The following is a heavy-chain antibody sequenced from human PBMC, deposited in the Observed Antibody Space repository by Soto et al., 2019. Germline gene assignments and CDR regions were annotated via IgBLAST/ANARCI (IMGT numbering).Heavy chain of an antibody. CDR1: GFSFRSYG. CDR3: AKARRDTGYQYHYGMDV. Sequence: PGGSLRLSCAASGFSFRSYGIHWVRQAPGKGLEWVAVISYDGSDKYFADSVKGRFTISRDNSKNMLYLQMNSLRAEDTAVYYCAKARRDTGYQYHYGMDVWGQGTTVTVSS. J-gene: IGHJ6*02. D-gene: IGHD5-18*01. CDR2: ISYDGSDK. V-gene: IGHV3-30*18.